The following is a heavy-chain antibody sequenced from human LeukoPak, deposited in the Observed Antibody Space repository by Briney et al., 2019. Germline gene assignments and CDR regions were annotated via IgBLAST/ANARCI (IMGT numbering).Heavy chain of an antibody. CDR1: GFTFSSYG. CDR2: ISYDGSNK. Sequence: GGSLRLSCAASGFTFSSYGMHWVRQAPGKGLEWVAVISYDGSNKYYADYVKGRFTISRDNSKNTLYLQMSSLRAEDTAVYYCAKVPTYYYDSSGYYTEDWGQGTLVTVSS. D-gene: IGHD3-22*01. CDR3: AKVPTYYYDSSGYYTED. J-gene: IGHJ4*02. V-gene: IGHV3-30*18.